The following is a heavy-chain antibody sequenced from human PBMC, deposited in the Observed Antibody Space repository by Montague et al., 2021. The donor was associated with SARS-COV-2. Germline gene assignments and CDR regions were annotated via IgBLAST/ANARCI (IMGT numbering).Heavy chain of an antibody. V-gene: IGHV4-34*01. CDR2: INRDGNT. D-gene: IGHD3-10*01. CDR3: ARARWSRILWFGDSQYFDY. J-gene: IGHJ4*02. Sequence: SETLSLTCAVYVALFSGYYWAWIRQSPGKGLEWIGEINRDGNTNYNPSLKDRVTMSADTSKSQFSLEMRSVTAADTAVYFCARARWSRILWFGDSQYFDYWGQGTPVTVSS. CDR1: VALFSGYY.